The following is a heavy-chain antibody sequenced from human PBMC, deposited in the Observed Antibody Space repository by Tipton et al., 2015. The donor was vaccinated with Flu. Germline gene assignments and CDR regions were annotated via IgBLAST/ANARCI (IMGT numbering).Heavy chain of an antibody. V-gene: IGHV4-59*08. D-gene: IGHD3-10*01. CDR2: IYYSGST. CDR1: GGSISSYY. J-gene: IGHJ4*02. Sequence: TLSLTCTVSGGSISSYYWSWIRQPPGKGLEWIGYIYYSGSTNYNPSLKSRVTISVDTSKNQFSLKLSSVTAEDTAVYYCARSPSYSGSGIYPYYFDDWGQGTLVTVSS. CDR3: ARSPSYSGSGIYPYYFDD.